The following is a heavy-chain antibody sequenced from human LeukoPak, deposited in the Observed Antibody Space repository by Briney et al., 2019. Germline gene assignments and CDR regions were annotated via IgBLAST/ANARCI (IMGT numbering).Heavy chain of an antibody. CDR1: GYSFVGYG. V-gene: IGHV1-18*01. CDR2: FNPENGNT. D-gene: IGHD2-2*01. CDR3: ARIPDYGIVVVPAAPYFDY. J-gene: IGHJ4*02. Sequence: GASVKVSCKASGYSFVGYGITWVRQAPGQGLEWMGWFNPENGNTNYAQKVQGRVTMTTDTSTSTAYMELRSLRSDDTAVYYCARIPDYGIVVVPAAPYFDYWGQGTLVTVSS.